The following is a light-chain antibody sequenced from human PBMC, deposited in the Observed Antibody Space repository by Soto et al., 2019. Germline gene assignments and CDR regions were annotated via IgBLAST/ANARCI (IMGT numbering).Light chain of an antibody. CDR2: GAS. Sequence: EIVLTQSPGTLSLSPGERATLSCRASQSVSSSFLAWYQQKPGQAPRLLIYGASSRATGIPDRFSGSGSGPDFTLNISGLEPEDFAMYYCQQYDSSPWTFGQGTKVEIK. J-gene: IGKJ1*01. V-gene: IGKV3-20*01. CDR1: QSVSSSF. CDR3: QQYDSSPWT.